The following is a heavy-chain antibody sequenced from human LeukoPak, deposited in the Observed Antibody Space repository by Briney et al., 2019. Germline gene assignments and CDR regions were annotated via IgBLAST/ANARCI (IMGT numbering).Heavy chain of an antibody. D-gene: IGHD2-15*01. J-gene: IGHJ4*02. CDR2: ITSSGSNK. V-gene: IGHV3-23*01. CDR3: AKESSYSGCNFDY. Sequence: GGSLRLSCAASGFTFSSYDMSWVRQAPGKGLEWVSAITSSGSNKYYADSVKGRFTISRDNSKNTLHLQMNSLRAEDTAVYYCAKESSYSGCNFDYWGQGTLVTVSS. CDR1: GFTFSSYD.